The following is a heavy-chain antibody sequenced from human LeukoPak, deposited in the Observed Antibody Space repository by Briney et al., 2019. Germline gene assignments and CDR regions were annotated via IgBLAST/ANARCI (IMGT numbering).Heavy chain of an antibody. Sequence: SVKVSCKASGGTFSSYAIRWVRQAPGQGLEWMGGIIPIFGTANYAQKFQGRVTITADESTSTAYMELSSLRSEDTAVYYCARVRVNIRGVTTFDPWGQGTLVPVSS. CDR3: ARVRVNIRGVTTFDP. V-gene: IGHV1-69*13. D-gene: IGHD3-10*01. CDR2: IIPIFGTA. J-gene: IGHJ5*02. CDR1: GGTFSSYA.